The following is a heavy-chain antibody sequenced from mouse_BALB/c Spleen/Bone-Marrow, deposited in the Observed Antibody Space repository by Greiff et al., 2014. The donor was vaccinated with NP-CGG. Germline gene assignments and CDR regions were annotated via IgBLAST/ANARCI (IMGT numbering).Heavy chain of an antibody. CDR1: GFTFRDYY. CDR2: ISDGGTYT. J-gene: IGHJ4*01. CDR3: AGTWEAMDY. D-gene: IGHD3-3*01. V-gene: IGHV5-4*02. Sequence: VQLKESGGGLVKPGGSPKLSCAASGFTFRDYYMYWVRQTPEKRLEWVGTISDGGTYTYYPDSVRGRFTISRDNAKNNLYLQMSSLKSEDTAMYYCAGTWEAMDYWGQGTSVTVSS.